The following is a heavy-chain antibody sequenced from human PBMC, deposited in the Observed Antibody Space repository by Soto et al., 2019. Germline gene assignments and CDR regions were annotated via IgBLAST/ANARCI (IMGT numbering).Heavy chain of an antibody. CDR1: GCTFSSYA. CDR2: IISIFGTE. J-gene: IGHJ6*02. Sequence: QVQLVQSGAEVKKPGSSVRVSCKASGCTFSSYAISWVRQAPGQGLEWMGGIISIFGTENYAQTVQGRVTITADESTSTAYMEMSSLRSEDTAVYYCARCLRYNWSDAYYYYYGMDVWGQGTTVTVSS. D-gene: IGHD1-1*01. CDR3: ARCLRYNWSDAYYYYYGMDV. V-gene: IGHV1-69*01.